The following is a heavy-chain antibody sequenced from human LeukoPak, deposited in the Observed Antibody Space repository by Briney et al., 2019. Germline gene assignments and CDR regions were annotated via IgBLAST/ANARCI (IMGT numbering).Heavy chain of an antibody. CDR2: ISSSSSTI. CDR3: AKVQTTVTTYYYYYMDV. V-gene: IGHV3-48*01. J-gene: IGHJ6*03. D-gene: IGHD4-11*01. Sequence: PGGSLRLSCAASGFTFSSYSMNWVRQAPGKGLEWVSYISSSSSTIYYADSVKGRFTISRDNSKNTLYLQMNSLRAEDTAVYYCAKVQTTVTTYYYYYMDVWGKGTTVTVSS. CDR1: GFTFSSYS.